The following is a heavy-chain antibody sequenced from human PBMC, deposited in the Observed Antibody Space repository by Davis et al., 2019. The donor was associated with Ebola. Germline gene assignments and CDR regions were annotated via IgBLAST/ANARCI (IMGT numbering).Heavy chain of an antibody. CDR1: GFTFSSYA. J-gene: IGHJ4*02. CDR2: ISYDGSNK. Sequence: GESLKISCAASGFTFSSYAMHWVRQAPGKGLEWVAVISYDGSNKYYADSVKGRFTISRDNSKNTLYLQMNSLSAEDTAVYYCARALAYMTTVVTPVGYWGQGTLVTVSS. CDR3: ARALAYMTTVVTPVGY. D-gene: IGHD4-23*01. V-gene: IGHV3-30-3*01.